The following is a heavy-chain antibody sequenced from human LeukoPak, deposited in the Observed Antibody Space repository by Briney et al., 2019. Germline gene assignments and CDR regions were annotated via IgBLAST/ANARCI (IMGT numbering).Heavy chain of an antibody. J-gene: IGHJ5*02. CDR1: GGSISNTNW. Sequence: PSETLSLTCGVSGGSISNTNWWTRVRQPPGKGLEWIGEIYHSGSTNYNPSLKSRVTISVDKSKNQFSLKLSSVTAADTAVYYCARTSRINMVLDPWGQGTLVTVSS. V-gene: IGHV4/OR15-8*01. CDR3: ARTSRINMVLDP. CDR2: IYHSGST. D-gene: IGHD3-10*01.